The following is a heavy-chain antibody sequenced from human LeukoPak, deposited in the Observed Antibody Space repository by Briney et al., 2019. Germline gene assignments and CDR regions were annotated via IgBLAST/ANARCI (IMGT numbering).Heavy chain of an antibody. CDR3: ARLNPGYVTAPHDS. Sequence: PSETLSLTCTVSGGSITAGNHHWGWIRQPPGKGLEWIGGVYYSGSIFSDTSHKSRVTISGDTSKNQFSLSLSPVTAADTAVYYCARLNPGYVTAPHDSWGQGMLVTVSS. CDR2: VYYSGSI. J-gene: IGHJ5*01. V-gene: IGHV4-39*01. CDR1: GGSITAGNHH. D-gene: IGHD3-16*01.